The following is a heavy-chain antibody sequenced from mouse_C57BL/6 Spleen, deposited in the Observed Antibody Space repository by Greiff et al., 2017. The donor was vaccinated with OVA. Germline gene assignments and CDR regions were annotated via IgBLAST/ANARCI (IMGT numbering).Heavy chain of an antibody. Sequence: QVQLQQPGAELVKPGASVKLSCKASGYTFTSYWMHWVKQRPGQGLEWIGMIHPNSGSTNYNEKFKSKATLTVDKSSSTAYMQLSSLTSEDSAVYYCARRPTIVTTWADYWGQGTTLTVSS. CDR1: GYTFTSYW. V-gene: IGHV1-64*01. J-gene: IGHJ2*01. CDR3: ARRPTIVTTWADY. D-gene: IGHD2-5*01. CDR2: IHPNSGST.